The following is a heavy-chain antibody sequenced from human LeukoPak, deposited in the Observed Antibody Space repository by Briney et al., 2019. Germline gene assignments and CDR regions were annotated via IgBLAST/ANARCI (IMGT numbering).Heavy chain of an antibody. J-gene: IGHJ2*01. V-gene: IGHV4-59*01. D-gene: IGHD6-13*01. CDR3: ARVYYSSSYDYWYFDL. Sequence: SETLSLTCTLSGGSISRYYWSWIRQPPGKGLEWIGYKDYSGSTNYNRSLKSRVTISVDTSKNQLSLKLSSVTAADTAVYYCARVYYSSSYDYWYFDLWGRGTLVTVSS. CDR2: KDYSGST. CDR1: GGSISRYY.